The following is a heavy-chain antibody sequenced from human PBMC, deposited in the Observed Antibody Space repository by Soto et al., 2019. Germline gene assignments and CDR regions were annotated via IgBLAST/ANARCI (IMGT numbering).Heavy chain of an antibody. CDR2: TSYDGRNK. Sequence: GGSLRLACAAAGVSLSSYAMRWVGQAPGKGLEWVAVTSYDGRNKYYADSGKGGFTISRDNSKNSLYLQMNSLRAEDTAVYYFARDGNLGSYTSGWYYAFDIWGQGTMVTVSS. J-gene: IGHJ3*02. D-gene: IGHD6-19*01. CDR1: GVSLSSYA. CDR3: ARDGNLGSYTSGWYYAFDI. V-gene: IGHV3-30*04.